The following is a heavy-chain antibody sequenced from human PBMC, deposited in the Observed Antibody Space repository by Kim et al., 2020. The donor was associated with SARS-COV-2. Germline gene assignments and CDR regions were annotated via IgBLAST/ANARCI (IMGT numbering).Heavy chain of an antibody. D-gene: IGHD3-22*01. V-gene: IGHV5-10-1*01. CDR2: VDPSDSYS. CDR1: GYTFTNNW. J-gene: IGHJ4*02. Sequence: GESLKISCKASGYTFTNNWISWVRQMPGKALEWMGRVDPSDSYSNYRPSFQGHVTISVDKSISTAYLQWSYLKASDTAMYYCARLRNFRESSAIIDYWGQGTLVSVSS. CDR3: ARLRNFRESSAIIDY.